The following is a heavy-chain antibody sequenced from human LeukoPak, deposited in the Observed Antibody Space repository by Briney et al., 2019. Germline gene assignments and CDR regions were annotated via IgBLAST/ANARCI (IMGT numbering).Heavy chain of an antibody. Sequence: PGGSLRLSCAASGFTFSSYEMNWVRQAPGKGLEWVSYISSSAGTTYYADSVKGRFTISRDNAKNSLYLQMNSLRAEDTAVYYCAREGPNRSGQAFDIWGQGTMVTVSS. J-gene: IGHJ3*02. CDR2: ISSSAGTT. CDR3: AREGPNRSGQAFDI. V-gene: IGHV3-48*03. CDR1: GFTFSSYE. D-gene: IGHD3-10*01.